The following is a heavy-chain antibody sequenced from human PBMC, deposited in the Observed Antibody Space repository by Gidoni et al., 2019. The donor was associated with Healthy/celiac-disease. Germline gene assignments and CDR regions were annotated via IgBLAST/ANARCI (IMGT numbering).Heavy chain of an antibody. CDR1: GGSISSGDYY. CDR2: IYYSGST. J-gene: IGHJ3*02. V-gene: IGHV4-30-4*01. Sequence: QVQLQESGPGLVKPSQTLSLTCTVSGGSISSGDYYWSWIRQPPGKGLEWIGYIYYSGSTYYNPSLKSRVTISVDTSKNQFSLKLSSVTAADTAVYYCARVPRDIDYYDSSGYQGDAFDIWGQGTMVTVSS. CDR3: ARVPRDIDYYDSSGYQGDAFDI. D-gene: IGHD3-22*01.